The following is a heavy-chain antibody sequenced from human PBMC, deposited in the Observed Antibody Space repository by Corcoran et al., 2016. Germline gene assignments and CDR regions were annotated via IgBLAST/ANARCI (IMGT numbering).Heavy chain of an antibody. D-gene: IGHD3-10*01. Sequence: QVQLQQWGAGLLKPSETLSLTCAVYGGSFSGYYWSWIRQPPGKGLEWIGEINHSGSTNYNPSLKSRVTISVDTSKNQFSLKLSSVTAADTAVYYCARGDGELSYSFDYWGQGTLVTVSS. V-gene: IGHV4-34*01. CDR3: ARGDGELSYSFDY. J-gene: IGHJ4*02. CDR2: INHSGST. CDR1: GGSFSGYY.